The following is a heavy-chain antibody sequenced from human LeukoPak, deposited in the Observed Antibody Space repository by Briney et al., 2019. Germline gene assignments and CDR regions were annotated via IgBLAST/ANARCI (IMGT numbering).Heavy chain of an antibody. V-gene: IGHV3-48*04. D-gene: IGHD2-8*02. CDR2: ISGSSSTM. CDR3: ARDWSIDY. CDR1: GFTFRSYN. Sequence: GGSLRLSCAASGFTFRSYNMNWVRQAPGKGLVWVSFISGSSSTMSYADSVKDRLTVSRDNAKNSLYLQMNSLRAEDTAVYYCARDWSIDYWGQGTLVTVSS. J-gene: IGHJ4*02.